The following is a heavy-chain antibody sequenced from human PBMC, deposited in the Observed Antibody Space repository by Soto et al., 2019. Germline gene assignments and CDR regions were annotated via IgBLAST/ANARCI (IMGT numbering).Heavy chain of an antibody. V-gene: IGHV1-18*01. CDR1: GYTFTSYS. Sequence: QVQLVQSGAEVKKPGASVNVSCKASGYTFTSYSISWVRQAPGQGLEWMGWISGYNGDTNYAQNLQGRVTMTTDRSTNTAYLDRRSLRSDDTAVYYCARDSVAIAGTSVDYWGQGTLVTVSS. J-gene: IGHJ4*02. D-gene: IGHD6-13*01. CDR3: ARDSVAIAGTSVDY. CDR2: ISGYNGDT.